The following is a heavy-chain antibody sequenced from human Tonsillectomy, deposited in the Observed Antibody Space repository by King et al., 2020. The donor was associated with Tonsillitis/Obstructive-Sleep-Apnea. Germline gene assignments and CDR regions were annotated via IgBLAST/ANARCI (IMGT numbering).Heavy chain of an antibody. D-gene: IGHD3-16*01. CDR3: ARDRRGAFDI. CDR2: ISSSSSYI. CDR1: GFTFSSYS. J-gene: IGHJ3*02. V-gene: IGHV3-21*01. Sequence: EVQLVESGGGLVKPGGSLRLSCAASGFTFSSYSMNWVRQAPGKGLEWVSSISSSSSYIYYADSVKGRFTISRDNAKKSLYLQMNSLRAEDTAVYYCARDRRGAFDIWGQGTMVTVSS.